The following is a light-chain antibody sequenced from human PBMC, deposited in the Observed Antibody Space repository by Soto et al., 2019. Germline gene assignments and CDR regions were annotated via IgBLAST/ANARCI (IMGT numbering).Light chain of an antibody. V-gene: IGKV3-15*01. CDR1: QSVDSK. J-gene: IGKJ1*01. CDR3: QQYNNWPRT. Sequence: EIAMTQSPATLCVSPGGGAPLSCRSSQSVDSKLAWYQQKPGQAPRRLIYGASTRATGIPARFSGSGSGTEFTLTINSLQSEDFAVYYCQQYNNWPRTFGQGTKVDI. CDR2: GAS.